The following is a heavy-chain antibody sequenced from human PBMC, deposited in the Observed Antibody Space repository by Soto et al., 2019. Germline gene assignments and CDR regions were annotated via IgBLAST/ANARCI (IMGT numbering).Heavy chain of an antibody. Sequence: ASVKVSCKVSGYTLTELSMHWVRQAPGKGLEWMGGFDPEDGETIYAQKFQGRVTMTEDTSTDTAYMELSSLRSEDTAVYYCATVAPSRSSYTPFDYWGQGTLVTVS. D-gene: IGHD3-16*02. CDR2: FDPEDGET. CDR1: GYTLTELS. J-gene: IGHJ4*02. CDR3: ATVAPSRSSYTPFDY. V-gene: IGHV1-24*01.